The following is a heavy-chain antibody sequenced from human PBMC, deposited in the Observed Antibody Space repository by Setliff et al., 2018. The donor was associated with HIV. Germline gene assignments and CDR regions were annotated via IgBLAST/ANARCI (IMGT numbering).Heavy chain of an antibody. D-gene: IGHD3-9*01. CDR1: GDTFTSYD. J-gene: IGHJ4*02. CDR2: MTPYSGNT. CDR3: ARQDIPTGYYLFDY. Sequence: ASVKVSCKTSGDTFTSYDINWVRQAAGHGLEWMGWMTPYSGNTGYAQKFQGRVSMTRNTSISTAYMELSSLRSDDTALYYCARQDIPTGYYLFDYWGQGTQVTVSS. V-gene: IGHV1-8*02.